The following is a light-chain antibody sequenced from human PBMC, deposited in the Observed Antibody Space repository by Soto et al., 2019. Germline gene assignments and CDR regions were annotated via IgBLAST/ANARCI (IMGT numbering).Light chain of an antibody. J-gene: IGLJ3*02. CDR2: EGS. V-gene: IGLV2-23*01. CDR3: CSYAGISTNWV. CDR1: TSDVGSYNL. Sequence: QSVLTQPASVSGSPGQSITISCTGTTSDVGSYNLVSWYQQHPGKAPKLMIYEGSKRPSGVSNRFSGSKSGNTASLTISGLQAEDEADYYCCSYAGISTNWVFGGGTKVTVL.